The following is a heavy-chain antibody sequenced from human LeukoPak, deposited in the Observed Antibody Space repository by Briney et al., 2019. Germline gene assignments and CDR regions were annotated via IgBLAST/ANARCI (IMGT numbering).Heavy chain of an antibody. CDR1: GGSFSSGSYY. D-gene: IGHD1-7*01. Sequence: SETLSLTCTVSGGSFSSGSYYWSWIRQPPGKGLEWIGYIYYSGSTNYNPSLKSRVTISVDTSKNQFSLKLSSVTAADTAVYHCARDNWNYGSSMDVWGQGTTVTVSS. CDR3: ARDNWNYGSSMDV. J-gene: IGHJ6*02. V-gene: IGHV4-61*01. CDR2: IYYSGST.